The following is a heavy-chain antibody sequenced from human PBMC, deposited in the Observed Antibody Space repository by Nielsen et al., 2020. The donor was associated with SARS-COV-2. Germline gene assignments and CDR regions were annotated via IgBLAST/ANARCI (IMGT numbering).Heavy chain of an antibody. J-gene: IGHJ4*02. D-gene: IGHD6-13*01. Sequence: GESLKISCAASGFTFDDYGMSWVRQAPGKGLEWVSGINWNGGSTGYADSVKGRFTISRDNSKNTLNLQMNSLRVEDTAIYYCAKDRQQLANFDYWGQGTLVTVSS. CDR3: AKDRQQLANFDY. CDR2: INWNGGST. CDR1: GFTFDDYG. V-gene: IGHV3-20*04.